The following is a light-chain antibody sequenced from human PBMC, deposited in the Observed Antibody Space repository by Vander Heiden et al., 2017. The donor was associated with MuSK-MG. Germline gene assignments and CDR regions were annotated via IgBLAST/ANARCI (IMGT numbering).Light chain of an antibody. CDR3: SSYTSSSTLVV. CDR1: SSDVGGYNY. Sequence: QSALTQPASVSGSPAQSITISCTGTSSDVGGYNYVSWYQQHPGKAPNLKIYDVSNRPSGVSNRFSGSKSGNTASLTISGLQAEDEADYYCSSYTSSSTLVVFGGGTKLTVL. CDR2: DVS. J-gene: IGLJ2*01. V-gene: IGLV2-14*01.